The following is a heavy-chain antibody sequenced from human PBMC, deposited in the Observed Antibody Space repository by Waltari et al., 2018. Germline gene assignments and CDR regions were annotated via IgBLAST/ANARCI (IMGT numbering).Heavy chain of an antibody. J-gene: IGHJ3*02. CDR1: RFNFGNYW. CDR2: INQDGSEE. Sequence: EVLLVESGGGLVQTGGSLRLSCAASRFNFGNYWMHWVRQAPGKGLEWVANINQDGSEEYYVDSVKGRFTISRDNAKNSLYLEMKTLRAEDTAIYYCARTGARWLQFAAFDIWGQGTMVTVSS. CDR3: ARTGARWLQFAAFDI. D-gene: IGHD5-12*01. V-gene: IGHV3-7*01.